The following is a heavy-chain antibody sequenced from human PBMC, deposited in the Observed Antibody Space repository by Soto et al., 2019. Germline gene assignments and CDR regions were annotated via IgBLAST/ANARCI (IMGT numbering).Heavy chain of an antibody. CDR3: ARDKTPQKSGSGSYYKEWWFDP. CDR1: GYTFTSYG. J-gene: IGHJ5*02. D-gene: IGHD3-10*01. V-gene: IGHV1-18*01. Sequence: GASVKVSCKASGYTFTSYGISWVRQAPGQGLEWMGWISAYNGNTNYAQKLQGRVTMTTDTSTSTAYMELRSLRSDDTAVYYCARDKTPQKSGSGSYYKEWWFDPWGQGTLVTVSS. CDR2: ISAYNGNT.